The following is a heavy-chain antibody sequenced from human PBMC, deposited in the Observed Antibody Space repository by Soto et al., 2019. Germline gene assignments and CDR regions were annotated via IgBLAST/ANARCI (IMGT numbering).Heavy chain of an antibody. CDR2: MNPNSGNT. J-gene: IGHJ5*02. CDR3: ARVYDFWSGDGSWFDP. Sequence: ASVKVSCKASGYAFTSYDINWVRHATGQGLEWMGWMNPNSGNTGYAQKFQGRVTMTRNTSISTAYMELSSLRSEDTAVYYCARVYDFWSGDGSWFDPWGQGTLVTVSS. D-gene: IGHD3-3*01. V-gene: IGHV1-8*01. CDR1: GYAFTSYD.